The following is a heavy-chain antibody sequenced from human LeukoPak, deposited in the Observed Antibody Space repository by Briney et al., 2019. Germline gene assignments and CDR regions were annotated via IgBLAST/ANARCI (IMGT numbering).Heavy chain of an antibody. CDR2: TYYSGST. V-gene: IGHV4-59*01. J-gene: IGHJ3*02. Sequence: SETLSLTCTVSGGSISSYYWSWIRQPPGKGLEWIGYTYYSGSTNYNPSLKSRVTISVDTSKNQFSLKLSSVTAADTAVYYCARTPIVVVPAAIRGAFDIWGQGTMVTVSS. D-gene: IGHD2-2*01. CDR3: ARTPIVVVPAAIRGAFDI. CDR1: GGSISSYY.